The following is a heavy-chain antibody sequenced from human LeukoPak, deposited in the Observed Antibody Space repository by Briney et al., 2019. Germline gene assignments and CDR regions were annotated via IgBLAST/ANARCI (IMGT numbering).Heavy chain of an antibody. CDR3: AKYPSGAYDFWSGYYHAEYFQH. V-gene: IGHV3-23*01. D-gene: IGHD3-3*01. Sequence: GGSLRLSCAASGFTFSNYAMSWVRQAPGKGLEWVSAISGSGGSTYYADSVKGRFTISRDNSKNTLYLQMNSLRAEDTAAYYCAKYPSGAYDFWSGYYHAEYFQHWGQGTLVTVSS. CDR2: ISGSGGST. J-gene: IGHJ1*01. CDR1: GFTFSNYA.